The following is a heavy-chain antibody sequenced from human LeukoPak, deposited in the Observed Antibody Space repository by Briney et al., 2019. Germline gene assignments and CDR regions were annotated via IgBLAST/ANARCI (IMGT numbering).Heavy chain of an antibody. Sequence: SETLSLTCTVSCGSISSYYWSWIRQPPGKGLEWIGYIYYSGGTNYNPSLKSRVTISVDTSKKQFSLRLSSVTAADTAVYYCARHSKYYYDSSGSYVGYFQHWGQGTLVTVSS. CDR2: IYYSGGT. J-gene: IGHJ1*01. CDR3: ARHSKYYYDSSGSYVGYFQH. D-gene: IGHD3-22*01. CDR1: CGSISSYY. V-gene: IGHV4-59*08.